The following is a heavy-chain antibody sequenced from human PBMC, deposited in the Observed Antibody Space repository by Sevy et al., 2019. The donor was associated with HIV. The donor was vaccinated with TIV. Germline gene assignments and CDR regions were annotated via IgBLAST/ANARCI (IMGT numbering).Heavy chain of an antibody. CDR1: GFTFSSYA. CDR3: AKVPMIVVVIDPTFDY. Sequence: GGSLRLSCAASGFTFSSYAMSWVRQAPGKWLEWVSAISGSGGSTYYADSVKGRFTISRDNSKNTLYLQMNSLRAEDTAVYYCAKVPMIVVVIDPTFDYWGQGTLVTVSS. V-gene: IGHV3-23*01. CDR2: ISGSGGST. D-gene: IGHD3-22*01. J-gene: IGHJ4*02.